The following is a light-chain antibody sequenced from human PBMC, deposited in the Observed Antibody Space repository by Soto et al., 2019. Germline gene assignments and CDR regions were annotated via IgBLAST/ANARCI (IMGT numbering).Light chain of an antibody. J-gene: IGLJ3*02. CDR3: AAWDDSLSGV. Sequence: QSVLTQPPSASGTPGQRVTISFSGSSSNIGSNYVYWYQQLPGTAPKLLIYRNNQRPSGVPDRFSGSKSGTSASLAISGLRSEDEAEYYCAAWDDSLSGVFGGGTKVTVL. CDR1: SSNIGSNY. V-gene: IGLV1-47*01. CDR2: RNN.